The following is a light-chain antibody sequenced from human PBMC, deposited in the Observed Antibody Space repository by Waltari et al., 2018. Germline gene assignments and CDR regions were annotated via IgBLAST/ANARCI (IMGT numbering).Light chain of an antibody. V-gene: IGKV1-33*01. CDR3: QHYHNLFFT. Sequence: DIQMTQSPSSLSASVGDRVNITCQASLAISDSLNWYQQKPGKAPKLLIYDASNLETGVPSRFSGSGYGTDFTFSISSLQPEDIATYYCQHYHNLFFTFGPGTKVDIK. CDR2: DAS. J-gene: IGKJ3*01. CDR1: LAISDS.